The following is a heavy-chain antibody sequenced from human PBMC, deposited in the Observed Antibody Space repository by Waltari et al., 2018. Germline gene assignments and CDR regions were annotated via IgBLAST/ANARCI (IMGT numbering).Heavy chain of an antibody. D-gene: IGHD3-16*01. CDR1: GGSISNYY. J-gene: IGHJ5*02. V-gene: IGHV4-59*01. CDR3: ARAVRDLRLGRFDP. CDR2: IYYSGST. Sequence: QVQLQESGPGLVKPSETLSLTCTVSGGSISNYYWNWIRQSPGKGLEWIGYIYYSGSTNYNPSLRSRVTISVDTSKNQFSLKMRSMTAADTAVYYCARAVRDLRLGRFDPWGQGTLVTVSS.